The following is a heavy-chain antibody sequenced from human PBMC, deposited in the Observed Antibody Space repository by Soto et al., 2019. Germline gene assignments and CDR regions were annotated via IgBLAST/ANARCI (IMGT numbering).Heavy chain of an antibody. V-gene: IGHV1-46*01. J-gene: IGHJ4*02. Sequence: QVQLVQSGAEVKKPGASVKVSCKASGYTFTSYYMHWVRQAPGQGLEWMGIINPSGGSTSYAQKFQGRVTMTRDTSTSTVYMELSSLRSEDTAVYYCARDQVMATIRKALAGYYFDYWGQGTLVTVSS. D-gene: IGHD5-12*01. CDR1: GYTFTSYY. CDR3: ARDQVMATIRKALAGYYFDY. CDR2: INPSGGST.